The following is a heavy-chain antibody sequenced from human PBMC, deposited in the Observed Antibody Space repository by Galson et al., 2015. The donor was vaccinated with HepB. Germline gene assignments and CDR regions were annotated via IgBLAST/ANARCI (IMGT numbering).Heavy chain of an antibody. CDR2: ISYDGSYE. CDR3: ARGLRSRDYYNSYYYGMDV. D-gene: IGHD3-22*01. CDR1: GFTFSNYA. Sequence: SLRLSCADSGFTFSNYAMRWVGQAPGKGLEWVAVISYDGSYEYHADSVKGRFTISRDNSKNTLYLQMYSLRTEDTAVYYCARGLRSRDYYNSYYYGMDVWGQGTTVTVSS. J-gene: IGHJ6*02. V-gene: IGHV3-30*04.